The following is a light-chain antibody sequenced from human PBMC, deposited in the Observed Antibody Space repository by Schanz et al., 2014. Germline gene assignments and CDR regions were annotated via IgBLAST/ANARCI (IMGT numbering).Light chain of an antibody. CDR3: CSYAGSYRRV. J-gene: IGLJ3*02. CDR2: DVS. Sequence: QSVLTQPASVSGSPGQSITFSCTGTSSDVGAYSYVSWYQQLPGKAPKLMIYDVSKRPSGVPDRFSGSKSGNTSSLTISGLQAEDEADYYCCSYAGSYRRVFGGGTKVTVL. V-gene: IGLV2-11*01. CDR1: SSDVGAYSY.